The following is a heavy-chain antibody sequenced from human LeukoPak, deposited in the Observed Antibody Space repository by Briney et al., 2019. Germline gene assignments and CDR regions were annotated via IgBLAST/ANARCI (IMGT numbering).Heavy chain of an antibody. V-gene: IGHV4-39*01. CDR2: IYYSGST. Sequence: PSETLSLTCTVSGGSISSSSYYWGWIRQPPGKGLEWINSIYYSGSTYYNPSLKSRVTISVDTSKNQFSLKLSSVTAADTAVYYCARRPRAGXXDPXXXGTXVTVSS. J-gene: IGHJ5*02. CDR3: ARRPRAGXXDP. CDR1: GGSISSSSYY.